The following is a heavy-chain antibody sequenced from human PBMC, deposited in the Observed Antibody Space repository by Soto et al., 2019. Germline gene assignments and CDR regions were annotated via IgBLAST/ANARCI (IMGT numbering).Heavy chain of an antibody. Sequence: SETLSLTCTVSGGSISSSSYYWGWIRQPPGKGLEWIGSIYYSGSTYYNPSLKSRVTISVDTSKNQFSLKLSSVTAADTAVYYCARRHVLLWFGESIGPFDYWGQGTLVTVSS. CDR3: ARRHVLLWFGESIGPFDY. CDR1: GGSISSSSYY. J-gene: IGHJ4*02. V-gene: IGHV4-39*01. CDR2: IYYSGST. D-gene: IGHD3-10*01.